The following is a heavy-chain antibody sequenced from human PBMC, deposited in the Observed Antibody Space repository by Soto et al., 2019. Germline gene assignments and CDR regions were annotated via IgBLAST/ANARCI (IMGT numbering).Heavy chain of an antibody. V-gene: IGHV1-18*01. Sequence: QVQLVQSGAEVKKPGASVKVSCKASGYTFTSYGISWVRQAPGQGLEWMGWISAYNGNTNYAQKLQGRVTMTTDTSTSPAYMELRSLRSDDTAVYYCARGPFTMVRGVSHWFDPWGQGTLVTVSS. CDR3: ARGPFTMVRGVSHWFDP. J-gene: IGHJ5*02. CDR2: ISAYNGNT. CDR1: GYTFTSYG. D-gene: IGHD3-10*01.